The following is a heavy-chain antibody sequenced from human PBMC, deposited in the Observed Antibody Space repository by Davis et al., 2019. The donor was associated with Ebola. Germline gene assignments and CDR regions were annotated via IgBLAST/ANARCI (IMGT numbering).Heavy chain of an antibody. Sequence: GESLKISCAASGFTFSIYWMTWVRQAPGKGLEWVAHIKEDGGEEYYVDSVKGRFTISRDNAKNSLYLQMNSLRAEDTAVYYCARNRAVAGLYDSWGQGTLVTVSS. CDR3: ARNRAVAGLYDS. CDR2: IKEDGGEE. D-gene: IGHD6-19*01. CDR1: GFTFSIYW. V-gene: IGHV3-7*01. J-gene: IGHJ4*02.